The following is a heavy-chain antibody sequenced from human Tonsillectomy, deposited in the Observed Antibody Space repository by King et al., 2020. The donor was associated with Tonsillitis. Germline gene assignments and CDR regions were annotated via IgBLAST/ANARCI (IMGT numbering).Heavy chain of an antibody. V-gene: IGHV3-7*01. D-gene: IGHD1-26*01. CDR3: ARDVGGSLDY. CDR2: IKQDGSVK. J-gene: IGHJ4*02. CDR1: GFIFSDFW. Sequence: VQLVESGGGLVQPGGSLRLSCAASGFIFSDFWMAWVRQPPGKGLEWVANIKQDGSVKQYVDSVKGRFTISRDNAKNSLYLQMNSLRGEDTAVYYCARDVGGSLDYWGQGTLLTVAS.